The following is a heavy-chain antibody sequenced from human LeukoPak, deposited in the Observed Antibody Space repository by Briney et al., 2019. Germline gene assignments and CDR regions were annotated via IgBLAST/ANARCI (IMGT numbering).Heavy chain of an antibody. CDR3: ARGSKWFGELIRRGEYYFDY. D-gene: IGHD3-10*01. V-gene: IGHV1-8*01. CDR2: MNPNSGNT. CDR1: GYTFTSYD. Sequence: ASVKVSCKASGYTFTSYDINWVRQATGQGLEWMGWMNPNSGNTGYAQKFQGRVTMTRNTSISTAYMELSSLRSEDTAVYYCARGSKWFGELIRRGEYYFDYGGQGTLVTVSS. J-gene: IGHJ4*02.